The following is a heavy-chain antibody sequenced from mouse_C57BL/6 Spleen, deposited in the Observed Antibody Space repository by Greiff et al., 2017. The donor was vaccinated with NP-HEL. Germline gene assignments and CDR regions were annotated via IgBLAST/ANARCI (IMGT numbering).Heavy chain of an antibody. D-gene: IGHD1-1*01. CDR1: GYTFTNYW. J-gene: IGHJ4*01. V-gene: IGHV1-63*01. CDR2: IYPGGGYT. CDR3: VVITTVVATDYYAMDY. Sequence: QVQLKQSGAELVRPGTSVKMSCKASGYTFTNYWIGWAKQRPGHGLEWIGDIYPGGGYTNYNEKFKGKATLTADKSSSTAYMQFSSLTSEDSAIYYCVVITTVVATDYYAMDYWGQGTSVTVSS.